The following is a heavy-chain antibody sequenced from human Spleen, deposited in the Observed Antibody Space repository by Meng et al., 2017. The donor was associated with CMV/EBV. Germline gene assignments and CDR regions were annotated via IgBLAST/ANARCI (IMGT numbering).Heavy chain of an antibody. Sequence: ASGFTFSSYAMSGVRQAPGKGLEWVSAISGSGGSTYYADSVKGRFTISRDNSKNTLYLQMNSLRAEDTAVYYCAKDRGVGAREFDYWGQGTLVTVSS. J-gene: IGHJ4*02. CDR1: GFTFSSYA. D-gene: IGHD1-26*01. CDR2: ISGSGGST. CDR3: AKDRGVGAREFDY. V-gene: IGHV3-23*01.